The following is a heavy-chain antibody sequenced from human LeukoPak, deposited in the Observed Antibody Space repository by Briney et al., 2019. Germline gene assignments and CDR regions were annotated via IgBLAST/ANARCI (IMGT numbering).Heavy chain of an antibody. Sequence: GASVKVSCKASGYTFTSYGISWVRQAPGQGLEWMGWISAYNGNTNYAQKLQGRVTMTTDTSTSTAYTELRSLRSDDTAVYYCARDKSVGVVYSSSWYAVGNWFDPWGQGTLVTVSS. J-gene: IGHJ5*02. CDR2: ISAYNGNT. D-gene: IGHD6-13*01. CDR3: ARDKSVGVVYSSSWYAVGNWFDP. V-gene: IGHV1-18*01. CDR1: GYTFTSYG.